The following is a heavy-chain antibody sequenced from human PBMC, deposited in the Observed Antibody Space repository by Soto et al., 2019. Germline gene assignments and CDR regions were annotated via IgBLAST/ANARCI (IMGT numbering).Heavy chain of an antibody. Sequence: GGSLRLSCAASGFTFSSYWMSWVRQAPGKGLEWVANIKQDGSEKYYVDSVKGRFTISRDNAKNSLYLQMNSLRAEDTAVYYCARDRRGGFWSGYYFVRYFDLWGRGTLVTVSS. V-gene: IGHV3-7*01. D-gene: IGHD3-3*01. CDR1: GFTFSSYW. CDR3: ARDRRGGFWSGYYFVRYFDL. J-gene: IGHJ2*01. CDR2: IKQDGSEK.